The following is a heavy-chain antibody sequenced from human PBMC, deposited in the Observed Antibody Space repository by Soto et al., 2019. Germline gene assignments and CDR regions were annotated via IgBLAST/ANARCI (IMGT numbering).Heavy chain of an antibody. D-gene: IGHD2-15*01. Sequence: GASVKVSRKASGYTFTRYTMNWVRQAPGQRLEWMGWINPDNGNTKSSQKFQDRVIITRDTSASTAYMDLSSLRSEDTAVYYCARGIATGQLDPWGQGTLVTVSS. CDR1: GYTFTRYT. CDR2: INPDNGNT. CDR3: ARGIATGQLDP. V-gene: IGHV1-3*01. J-gene: IGHJ5*02.